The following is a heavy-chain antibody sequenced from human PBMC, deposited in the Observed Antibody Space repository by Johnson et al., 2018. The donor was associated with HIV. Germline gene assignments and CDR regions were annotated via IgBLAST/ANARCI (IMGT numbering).Heavy chain of an antibody. Sequence: QVQPVEPGGGFVKPGGPLRLSCVASGFTFSDYYMGWIRQAPGKGLEWMAFISYEGNIKYYADSVRGRFTISRDNSKNTLYLQMHSLRAEDTAVYYCARESIVGATEDDAFDIWGQGTMVTVSS. D-gene: IGHD1-26*01. CDR3: ARESIVGATEDDAFDI. CDR1: GFTFSDYY. CDR2: ISYEGNIK. J-gene: IGHJ3*02. V-gene: IGHV3-30*03.